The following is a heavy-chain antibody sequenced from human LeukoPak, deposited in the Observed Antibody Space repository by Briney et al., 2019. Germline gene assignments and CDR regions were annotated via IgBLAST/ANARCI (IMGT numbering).Heavy chain of an antibody. CDR2: IYHSGST. J-gene: IGHJ5*02. Sequence: SETLSLTCTVSGYSISSGYYWGWIRQPPGKGLEWIGSIYHSGSTYYNPSLKSRVTISVDTSKNQFSLKLSSVTAADKALYYCARVPGGALNWFDPWGQGTLVTVSS. D-gene: IGHD1-1*01. V-gene: IGHV4-38-2*02. CDR1: GYSISSGYY. CDR3: ARVPGGALNWFDP.